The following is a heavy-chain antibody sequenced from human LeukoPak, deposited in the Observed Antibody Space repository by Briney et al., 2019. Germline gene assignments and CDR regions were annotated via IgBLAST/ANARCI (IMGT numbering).Heavy chain of an antibody. CDR3: ANCGGSYSNYYPFDY. D-gene: IGHD4-11*01. CDR1: GFTFRSFW. Sequence: GGSLRLSCAASGFTFRSFWMSWVRQAPGKGLEWVANIRHDGIEKYYVDSMKGRFTISRDNAKNSLYLQMNSLRAEDTAVYYCANCGGSYSNYYPFDYWGQGTLVTVSS. J-gene: IGHJ4*02. CDR2: IRHDGIEK. V-gene: IGHV3-7*03.